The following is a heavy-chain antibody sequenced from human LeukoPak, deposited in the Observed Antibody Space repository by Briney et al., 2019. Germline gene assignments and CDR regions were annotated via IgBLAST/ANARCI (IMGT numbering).Heavy chain of an antibody. V-gene: IGHV4-38-2*02. CDR3: ARVSGAKWPLGYFDY. J-gene: IGHJ4*02. Sequence: SETLSLTCTVSGYSISSGYYWGWIRQPPGKGLEWIGSIYHSGSTHYNPSLKSRVTISVDTSKNQFSLKLSSVTAADTAVYYCARVSGAKWPLGYFDYWGQGTLVTVSS. CDR1: GYSISSGYY. D-gene: IGHD1-26*01. CDR2: IYHSGST.